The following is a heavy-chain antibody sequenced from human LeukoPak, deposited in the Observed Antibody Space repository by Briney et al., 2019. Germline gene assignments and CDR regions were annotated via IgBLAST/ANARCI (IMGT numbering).Heavy chain of an antibody. CDR2: IYYSGST. D-gene: IGHD1-26*01. J-gene: IGHJ3*02. CDR1: GGSISTYY. Sequence: KPSETMSLTCTVSGGSISTYYWSWIRQPPGKGREWIGYIYYSGSTNYNPSLKSRVTISVETSKKQCSLSLSSVTAADTAVYYCARDPSGSYYLSGAFDIWGQGTMVTVSS. CDR3: ARDPSGSYYLSGAFDI. V-gene: IGHV4-59*01.